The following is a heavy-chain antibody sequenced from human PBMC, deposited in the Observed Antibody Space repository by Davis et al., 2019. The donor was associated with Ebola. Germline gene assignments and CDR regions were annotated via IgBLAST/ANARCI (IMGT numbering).Heavy chain of an antibody. CDR2: IVVGSGNT. D-gene: IGHD2-2*01. Sequence: SVKVSCKASGFTFTSSAVQWVRQARGQRLEWIGWIVVGSGNTNYAQKFQERVTITRDMSTSTAYMELSSLRSEDTAVYYCAASSSTSSGFYGMDVWGQGTMVTVSS. V-gene: IGHV1-58*01. CDR1: GFTFTSSA. J-gene: IGHJ6*02. CDR3: AASSSTSSGFYGMDV.